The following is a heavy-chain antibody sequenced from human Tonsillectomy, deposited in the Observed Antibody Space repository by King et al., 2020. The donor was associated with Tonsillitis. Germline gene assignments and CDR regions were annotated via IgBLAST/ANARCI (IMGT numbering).Heavy chain of an antibody. CDR3: AREEWYSSGVGVFYGMDV. CDR2: ISAYNGNT. Sequence: VQLVESGAEVKKPGASVKVSCKASGYTFTSYGISWVRQAPGQGLEWMGWISAYNGNTNYAQKLQGRVTMTTDTSTSTAYMELRSLRSDDTAVYYCAREEWYSSGVGVFYGMDVWGQGTTVTVSS. V-gene: IGHV1-18*04. J-gene: IGHJ6*02. D-gene: IGHD6-25*01. CDR1: GYTFTSYG.